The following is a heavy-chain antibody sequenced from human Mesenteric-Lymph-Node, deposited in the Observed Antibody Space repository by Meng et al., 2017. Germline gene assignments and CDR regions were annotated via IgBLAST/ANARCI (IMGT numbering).Heavy chain of an antibody. CDR2: MNPNSGNT. V-gene: IGHV1-8*03. CDR1: GYTFTSYD. D-gene: IGHD2-2*01. CDR3: ARDTGYCSSTSCPDGY. Sequence: ASVKVSCKASGYTFTSYDINWVRQATGQGLEWMGWMNPNSGNTGYAQKFQGRVTITRNTSISTAYMELSSLRSEDTAVYYCARDTGYCSSTSCPDGYWGQGTLVTVSS. J-gene: IGHJ4*02.